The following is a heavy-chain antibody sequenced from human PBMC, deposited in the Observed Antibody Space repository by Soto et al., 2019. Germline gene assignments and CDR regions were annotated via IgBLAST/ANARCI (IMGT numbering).Heavy chain of an antibody. CDR3: ASSIVVVTAPDY. V-gene: IGHV1-3*05. CDR1: GYTFTSYA. CDR2: INAGNGNT. D-gene: IGHD2-21*02. Sequence: QVQLVQSGAEEKKPGASVKVSCKASGYTFTSYAMHWVRQAPGQRLEWMGWINAGNGNTKYSQKFQGRVTITRDTSASTTYMEPSSLRYEDTAVYYFASSIVVVTAPDYWGQGTLVTVSS. J-gene: IGHJ4*02.